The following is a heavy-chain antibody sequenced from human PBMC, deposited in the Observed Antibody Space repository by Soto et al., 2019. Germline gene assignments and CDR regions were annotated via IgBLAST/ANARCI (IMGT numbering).Heavy chain of an antibody. D-gene: IGHD6-13*01. V-gene: IGHV1-69*12. CDR2: IIPIFGAA. CDR3: ATELRITTAGPRPYDY. CDR1: GDTFNSYA. J-gene: IGHJ4*01. Sequence: QVQLMQSGAEVKKPGSSVKVSCKASGDTFNSYAVNWVRQAPGQGVEWMGGIIPIFGAANYAQKFQGRVTITADESTSTVYMELRSLRSDDTAVFYFATELRITTAGPRPYDYWGHGTLVTVSS.